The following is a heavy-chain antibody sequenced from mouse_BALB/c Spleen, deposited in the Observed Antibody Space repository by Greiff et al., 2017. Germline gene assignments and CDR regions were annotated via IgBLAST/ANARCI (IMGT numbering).Heavy chain of an antibody. V-gene: IGHV2-9*02. D-gene: IGHD2-2*01. J-gene: IGHJ1*01. CDR3: ARGLRRGYFDV. Sequence: VQGVESGPGLVAPSQSLSITCTVSGFSLTSYGVHWVRQPPGKGLEWLGVIWAGGSTNYNSALMSRLSISKDNSKSQVFLKMNSLQTDDTAMYYCARGLRRGYFDVWGAGTTVTVSS. CDR1: GFSLTSYG. CDR2: IWAGGST.